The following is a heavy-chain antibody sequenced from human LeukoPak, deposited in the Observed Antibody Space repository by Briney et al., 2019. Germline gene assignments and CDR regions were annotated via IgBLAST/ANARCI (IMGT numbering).Heavy chain of an antibody. CDR1: GFTFDDYA. J-gene: IGHJ4*02. V-gene: IGHV3-9*01. CDR2: ISWNSGSI. Sequence: PGGSLRLSCAASGFTFDDYAMHWVRHAPGKGLEWVSGISWNSGSIGYADSVKGRFTISRDNAKNSLYLQMNSLRAEDTALYYCAKDMMATIPTSLDYWGQGTLVTVSS. CDR3: AKDMMATIPTSLDY. D-gene: IGHD5-12*01.